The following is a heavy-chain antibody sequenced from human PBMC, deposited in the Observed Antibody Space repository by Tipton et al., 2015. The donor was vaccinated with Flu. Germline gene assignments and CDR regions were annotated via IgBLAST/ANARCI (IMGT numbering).Heavy chain of an antibody. V-gene: IGHV4-39*07. CDR2: IYYSGTT. J-gene: IGHJ5*02. CDR1: GGSISSYTYY. Sequence: TLPLTCTVSGGSISSYTYYWGWFRQSPGTGLEWIGSIYYSGTTYYNPSLKSRVTMSIDTSKNQFSLKVTSVTAADTAVYSCAKEGSYNILTNYYNKGVDPWGQGTLVIVSS. D-gene: IGHD3-9*01. CDR3: AKEGSYNILTNYYNKGVDP.